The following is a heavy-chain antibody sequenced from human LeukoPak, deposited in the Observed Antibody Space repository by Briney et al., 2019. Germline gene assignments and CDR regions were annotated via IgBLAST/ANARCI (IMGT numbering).Heavy chain of an antibody. CDR1: GGSISSYY. D-gene: IGHD2-2*01. Sequence: SETLSLTCTVSGGSISSYYWSWIRQPPGKGLEWIGYIYYSGSTNYNPSLKSRVTISVDTSKNQFSLKLSSVTAADTAVYYCARDRRGIVVVPAAMDYYYYGMDVWGKGTTVTVSS. CDR3: ARDRRGIVVVPAAMDYYYYGMDV. V-gene: IGHV4-59*01. J-gene: IGHJ6*04. CDR2: IYYSGST.